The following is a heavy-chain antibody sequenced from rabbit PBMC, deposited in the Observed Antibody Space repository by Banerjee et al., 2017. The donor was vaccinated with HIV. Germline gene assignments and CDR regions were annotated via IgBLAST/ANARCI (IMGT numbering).Heavy chain of an antibody. J-gene: IGHJ6*01. CDR2: IYAGSSGST. CDR1: GFSFSSNY. CDR3: ARFIGGNSGAYDL. V-gene: IGHV1S40*01. Sequence: QSLEESGGDLVKPGASLTLTCTASGFSFSSNYMCWVRQAPGKGLEWIACIYAGSSGSTYYASWAKGRFTISKTSSTTVTLQMTSLTAADTATYFCARFIGGNSGAYDLWGQGTLVTVS. D-gene: IGHD1-1*01.